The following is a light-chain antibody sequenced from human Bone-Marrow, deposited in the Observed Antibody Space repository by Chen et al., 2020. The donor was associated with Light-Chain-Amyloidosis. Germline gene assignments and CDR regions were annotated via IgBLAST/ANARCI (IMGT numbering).Light chain of an antibody. Sequence: SYELTQPPSVSVSPGQTARITCSGDALPKKYAHWYQQKSGQAPVLVIYEDSKRPSGSPERFSGSSSGTMATLTISGAQVEDEADYYCYSTDSSGNHSWVFGGGTKLTVL. V-gene: IGLV3-10*01. CDR1: ALPKKY. CDR2: EDS. J-gene: IGLJ3*02. CDR3: YSTDSSGNHSWV.